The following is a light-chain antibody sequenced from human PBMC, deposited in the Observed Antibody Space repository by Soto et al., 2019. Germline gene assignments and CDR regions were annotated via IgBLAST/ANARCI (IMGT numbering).Light chain of an antibody. V-gene: IGKV3-15*01. Sequence: EIVMTQSPATLSLSPGERATLSCSASQSISINLAWYQQKPGQAPRLLMFRTSSRATGFPARFSGSGSGTEFNLTISSLQSEDFGVYYCQQYNNWPRATFGGGTKVDIK. CDR2: RTS. CDR3: QQYNNWPRAT. CDR1: QSISIN. J-gene: IGKJ4*01.